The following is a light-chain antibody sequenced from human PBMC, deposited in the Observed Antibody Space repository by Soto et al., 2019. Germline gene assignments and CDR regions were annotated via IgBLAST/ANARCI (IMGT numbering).Light chain of an antibody. CDR1: QSVSSY. V-gene: IGKV3-11*01. CDR2: DAS. Sequence: ETVLTQSPATLSLSPGERATLSCRASQSVSSYLAWYQQKPGQAPRLLIYDASNRATGIPARFSGSGSGTDFTLTISGLEPEDFVVYYCQQRSSSITFGQGTRLEIK. J-gene: IGKJ5*01. CDR3: QQRSSSIT.